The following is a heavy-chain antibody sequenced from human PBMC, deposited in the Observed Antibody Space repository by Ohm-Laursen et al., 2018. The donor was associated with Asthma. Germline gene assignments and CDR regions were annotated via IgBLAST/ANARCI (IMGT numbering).Heavy chain of an antibody. D-gene: IGHD1-26*01. CDR1: GDSFGAYY. CDR2: ITHAGYA. CDR3: VASRQSAWGWDL. J-gene: IGHJ4*02. Sequence: SETLSLTCTASGDSFGAYYFSWIRQLPGQGLGWIGEITHAGYANYNASLESRVTISVDTSKEQFSLIVNSVTHADTAVYFCVASRQSAWGWDLWGQGTLVTVSS. V-gene: IGHV4-34*08.